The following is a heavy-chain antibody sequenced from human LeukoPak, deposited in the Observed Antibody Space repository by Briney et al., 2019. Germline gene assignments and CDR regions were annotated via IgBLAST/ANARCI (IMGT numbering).Heavy chain of an antibody. CDR3: ARHYTAMTQFDY. D-gene: IGHD5-18*01. J-gene: IGHJ4*02. V-gene: IGHV5-51*01. CDR1: GYRFTVSW. Sequence: GESLKISCKASGYRFTVSWIAWVRQMPGKGLEWMGSIYSGDSEARYSPSSQGQVTMSVDKSISTAYLQWGSLKASDTATYYCARHYTAMTQFDYWGQGTLVTVSS. CDR2: IYSGDSEA.